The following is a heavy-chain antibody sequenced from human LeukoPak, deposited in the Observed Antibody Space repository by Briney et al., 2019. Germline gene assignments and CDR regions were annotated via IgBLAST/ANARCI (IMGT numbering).Heavy chain of an antibody. CDR3: ARAEDYDYVWGSFDY. V-gene: IGHV3-20*04. Sequence: GGSLRLSCAASGFTFSSYEMNWVRQAPGKGLEWVSGINWNGGSTGYADSVKSRFTISRDNAKNSLYLQMKSLRAEDTALYYCARAEDYDYVWGSFDYWGQGTLVTVSS. CDR1: GFTFSSYE. D-gene: IGHD3-16*01. CDR2: INWNGGST. J-gene: IGHJ4*02.